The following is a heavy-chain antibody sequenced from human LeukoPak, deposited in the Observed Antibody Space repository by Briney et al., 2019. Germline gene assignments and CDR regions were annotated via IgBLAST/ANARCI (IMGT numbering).Heavy chain of an antibody. CDR2: IKQDGSEK. Sequence: GGSLRLSCAASGFTFNTYSMIWVRQAPGKGLEWVANIKQDGSEKYYVDSVKGRFTISRDNAKNSLYLQMNSLRAEDTAVYYCARGRYGQTPNWGQGTLVTVSS. D-gene: IGHD4-17*01. J-gene: IGHJ4*02. CDR3: ARGRYGQTPN. CDR1: GFTFNTYS. V-gene: IGHV3-7*01.